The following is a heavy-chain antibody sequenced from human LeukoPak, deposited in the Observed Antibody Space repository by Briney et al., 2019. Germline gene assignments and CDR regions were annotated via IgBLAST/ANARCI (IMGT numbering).Heavy chain of an antibody. D-gene: IGHD2-2*02. CDR1: GFTFSSYG. CDR3: ARDHCSSTSCYTDY. CDR2: ISSSGSTI. J-gene: IGHJ4*02. Sequence: GGSLRLSCAASGFTFSSYGMHWVRQAPGKGLEWVSYISSSGSTIYYADSVKGRFTISRDNAKNSLYLQMNSLRAEDTAVYYCARDHCSSTSCYTDYWGQGTLVTVSS. V-gene: IGHV3-48*04.